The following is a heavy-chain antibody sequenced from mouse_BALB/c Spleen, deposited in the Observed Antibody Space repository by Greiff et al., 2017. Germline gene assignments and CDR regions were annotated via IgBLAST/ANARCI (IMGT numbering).Heavy chain of an antibody. V-gene: IGHV1-54*01. Sequence: VQLQQSGAELVRPGTSVKVSCKASGYAFTNYLIEWVKQRPGQGLEWIGVINPGSGGTNYNEKFKGKATLTADKSSSTAYMQLSSLTSDDSAVYFCARSELGLWFAYWGQGTLVTVSA. CDR3: ARSELGLWFAY. J-gene: IGHJ3*01. CDR1: GYAFTNYL. CDR2: INPGSGGT. D-gene: IGHD4-1*01.